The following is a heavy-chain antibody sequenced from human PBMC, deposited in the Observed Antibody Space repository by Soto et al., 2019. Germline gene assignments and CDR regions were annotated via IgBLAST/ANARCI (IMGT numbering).Heavy chain of an antibody. CDR3: ARAELIVAGQAFDS. V-gene: IGHV1-46*01. Sequence: QVDLVQSGAEVKKPGASVKMSCKSSGYRLSNYYMHWVRQAPGKGLEWMGIVNPSDGRANYARKFQGRVTMTWDTSTTTLYMEVNSLRSDDTAIYYCARAELIVAGQAFDSWGQGTLVTVSS. CDR1: GYRLSNYY. J-gene: IGHJ4*02. D-gene: IGHD5-12*01. CDR2: VNPSDGRA.